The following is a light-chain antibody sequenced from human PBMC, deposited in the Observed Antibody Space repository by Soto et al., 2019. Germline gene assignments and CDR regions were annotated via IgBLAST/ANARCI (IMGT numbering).Light chain of an antibody. CDR1: SSDVGSYNL. J-gene: IGLJ1*01. Sequence: SVLTQPASVSGSPGQSITISCTGTSSDVGSYNLVSWYQQHPGKAPKLMIYEVSKRPSGVSNRFYGSKSGNTASLTISVLQAEDEADYYCCSYAGSSTFLYVFGTGTKVTVL. V-gene: IGLV2-23*02. CDR2: EVS. CDR3: CSYAGSSTFLYV.